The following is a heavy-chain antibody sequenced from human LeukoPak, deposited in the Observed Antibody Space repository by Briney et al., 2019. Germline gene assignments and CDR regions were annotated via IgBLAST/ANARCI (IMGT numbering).Heavy chain of an antibody. V-gene: IGHV1-69-2*01. D-gene: IGHD5-24*01. CDR1: GYTFTDYY. J-gene: IGHJ4*02. CDR2: VDPEDGET. Sequence: ASAKISCKVSGYTFTDYYMHWVQQAPGKGLEWMGLVDPEDGETIYAEKFQGRVTITADTSTDTAYTELSSLRSEDTAVYYCATDPTGQRWLPDYWGQGTLVTASS. CDR3: ATDPTGQRWLPDY.